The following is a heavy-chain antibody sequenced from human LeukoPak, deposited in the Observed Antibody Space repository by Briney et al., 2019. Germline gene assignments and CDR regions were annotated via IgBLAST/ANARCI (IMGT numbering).Heavy chain of an antibody. CDR3: ASTRRDGYPFDY. J-gene: IGHJ4*02. D-gene: IGHD5-24*01. Sequence: PSETLSLTCTVSGGSISSYLWTWIRQPPGKGLEWIGYIYYIGSTNYNPSLKSRVTVSVDTSKNQLSLRLSSVTAADTAVYYCASTRRDGYPFDYWGQGTLVTVSS. V-gene: IGHV4-59*01. CDR1: GGSISSYL. CDR2: IYYIGST.